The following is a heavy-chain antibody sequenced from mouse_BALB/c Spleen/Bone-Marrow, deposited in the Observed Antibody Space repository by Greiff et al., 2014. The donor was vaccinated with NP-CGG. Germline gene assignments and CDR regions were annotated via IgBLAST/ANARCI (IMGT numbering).Heavy chain of an antibody. V-gene: IGHV1-82*01. D-gene: IGHD6-5*01. CDR3: ARLGCSGY. CDR2: IFPGDGDT. J-gene: IGHJ2*01. CDR1: GYAFNSSW. Sequence: QVHVKQSGPELVKPGASVKISCKASGYAFNSSWMNWVKQRPGQGLEWIGRIFPGDGDTNYDGKFRGKATLTADKSSNTAYMQLSSLTSVDSAVYFCARLGCSGYWGQGTALTVSS.